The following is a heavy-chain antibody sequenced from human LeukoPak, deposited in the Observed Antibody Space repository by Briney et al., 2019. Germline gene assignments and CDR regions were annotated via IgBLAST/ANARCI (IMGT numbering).Heavy chain of an antibody. CDR3: ARGGGYASPIGY. CDR1: GGSISTYY. J-gene: IGHJ4*02. V-gene: IGHV4-59*01. D-gene: IGHD5-12*01. CDR2: IYHSGST. Sequence: PSETLSLTCTLSGGSISTYYWSWIRQPPGNGLEWIGYIYHSGSTNYNPSLKSRVTISVDTSKNQFSLKLSSVTAADTAVYYCARGGGYASPIGYWGQGALVTVSS.